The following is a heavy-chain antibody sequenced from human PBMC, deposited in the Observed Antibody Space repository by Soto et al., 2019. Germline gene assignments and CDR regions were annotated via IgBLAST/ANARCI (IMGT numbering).Heavy chain of an antibody. J-gene: IGHJ4*02. CDR3: ARQACSGGSCYSDY. D-gene: IGHD2-15*01. Sequence: SETLSLTCTVSGGSISSYYWSWIRQPPGKGLEWIGYIYYSGSTNYNPSLKSRVTISVDTSKNQFSLKLSSVTAADTAVYYCARQACSGGSCYSDYWGQGTLVTVS. CDR2: IYYSGST. V-gene: IGHV4-59*08. CDR1: GGSISSYY.